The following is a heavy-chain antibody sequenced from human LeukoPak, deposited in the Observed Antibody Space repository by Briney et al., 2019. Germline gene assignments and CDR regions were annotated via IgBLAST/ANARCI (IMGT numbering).Heavy chain of an antibody. Sequence: GWSLRLSRAASGFTFSSYAMSWVRQAPGKGLEWVSAISGSGGSTYYADYVKGRFTISRNNSKNTLYLQMNSLRGEDTAVDYCSTPRPNQGYYGSGRGGDYWGQGTLVTVSA. V-gene: IGHV3-23*01. CDR1: GFTFSSYA. D-gene: IGHD3-10*01. J-gene: IGHJ4*02. CDR2: ISGSGGST. CDR3: STPRPNQGYYGSGRGGDY.